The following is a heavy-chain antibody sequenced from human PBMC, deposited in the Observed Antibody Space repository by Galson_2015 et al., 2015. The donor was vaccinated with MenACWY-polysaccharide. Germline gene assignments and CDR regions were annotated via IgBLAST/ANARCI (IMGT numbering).Heavy chain of an antibody. CDR3: ARAGRSSLGYRYYYYMTS. V-gene: IGHV3-74*01. CDR2: INSDGSST. Sequence: SLRLSCAASGFTFSSYWMHWVRQAPGKGLVWVSRINSDGSSTSYADSVKGRFTISRGNAKNTLHLQMNSLRAEDTAVYYCARAGRSSLGYRYYYYMTSGAKGPRSPSP. CDR1: GFTFSSYW. D-gene: IGHD3-16*02. J-gene: IGHJ6*03.